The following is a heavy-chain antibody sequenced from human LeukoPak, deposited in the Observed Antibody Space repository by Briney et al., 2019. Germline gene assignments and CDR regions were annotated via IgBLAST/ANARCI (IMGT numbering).Heavy chain of an antibody. V-gene: IGHV3-23*01. Sequence: GGSLRLSCAASGVTFSSYAMSWVRQAPGKGLEWVSVISGSGASTYYADSVKGRFTISRDNSKNTLYLQMNSLRAEDTAVYYCAKGSAITMVRGVIVGYFDYWGQGTLVTVSS. CDR2: ISGSGAST. J-gene: IGHJ4*02. D-gene: IGHD3-10*01. CDR1: GVTFSSYA. CDR3: AKGSAITMVRGVIVGYFDY.